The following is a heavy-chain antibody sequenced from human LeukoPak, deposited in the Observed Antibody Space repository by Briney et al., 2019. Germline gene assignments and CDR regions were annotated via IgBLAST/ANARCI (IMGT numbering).Heavy chain of an antibody. V-gene: IGHV3-23*01. J-gene: IGHJ4*02. CDR3: AGAEYSNDFVY. Sequence: GGSLRLSCAASGFTFSSYAMSWVRQAPGKGLEWVSAISGSGGSTYYADSVKGRFTISRDNAKNTLYLQMSSLRAEDTAVYYCAGAEYSNDFVYWGQGTLVTVSS. CDR1: GFTFSSYA. CDR2: ISGSGGST. D-gene: IGHD4-11*01.